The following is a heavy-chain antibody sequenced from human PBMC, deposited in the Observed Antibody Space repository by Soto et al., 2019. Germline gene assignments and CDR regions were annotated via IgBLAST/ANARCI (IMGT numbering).Heavy chain of an antibody. D-gene: IGHD6-13*01. CDR1: GFTFDDYA. V-gene: IGHV3-23*04. CDR3: VRSFTWYSEADY. CDR2: ISGGGGDT. J-gene: IGHJ4*02. Sequence: EVQLVESGGGLVQPGRSLRLSCAASGFTFDDYALFWVRQGPGKGLEWVSSISGGGGDTSYADSVRGRFTISRDNSRSTLYLQMNSLRADDAAVYYCVRSFTWYSEADYWGQGTLVTVSS.